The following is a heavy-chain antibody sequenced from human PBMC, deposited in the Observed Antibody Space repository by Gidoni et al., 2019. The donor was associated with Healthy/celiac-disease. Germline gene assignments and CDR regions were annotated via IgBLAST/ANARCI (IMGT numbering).Heavy chain of an antibody. V-gene: IGHV3-11*01. D-gene: IGHD6-13*01. J-gene: IGHJ6*02. Sequence: QVQLVASGGGLVKPGGSLRLSCAASGFPFRDYYLSWIRQAPGKGLEWVSYISSSGSTIYYADSVKGRFTISRDNAKNSLYLQMNSLRAEDTAVYYCARVGAAAASASFYYGMDVWGQGTTVTVSS. CDR2: ISSSGSTI. CDR3: ARVGAAAASASFYYGMDV. CDR1: GFPFRDYY.